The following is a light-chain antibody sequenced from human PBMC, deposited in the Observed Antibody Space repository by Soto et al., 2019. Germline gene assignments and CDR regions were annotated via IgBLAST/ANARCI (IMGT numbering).Light chain of an antibody. Sequence: DIQMTQSPSSLSASVGNRVTITCRASQSISSYLNWYQQKPGKAPKLLIYAASSLQSGVPSRFSGSASGTDFTLTIRSLQPEDFATYYCQQSYRTPLTFGGGTKVEIK. J-gene: IGKJ4*01. CDR1: QSISSY. V-gene: IGKV1-39*01. CDR3: QQSYRTPLT. CDR2: AAS.